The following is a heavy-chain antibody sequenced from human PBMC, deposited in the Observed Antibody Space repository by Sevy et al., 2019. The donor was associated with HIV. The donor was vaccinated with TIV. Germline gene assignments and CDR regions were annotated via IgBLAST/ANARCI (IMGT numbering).Heavy chain of an antibody. D-gene: IGHD1-26*01. Sequence: SETLSLTCTVSGGSVTSGDSWGWFRQPPGKGLEWIGCIYNSEQTYYNPSLKSRVTISVDASQNLFSLNLTSGTAADTAVYYCAQWLAATALFHSWGQGTLVTVSS. CDR1: GGSVTSGDS. V-gene: IGHV4-39*02. CDR2: IYNSEQT. J-gene: IGHJ4*02. CDR3: AQWLAATALFHS.